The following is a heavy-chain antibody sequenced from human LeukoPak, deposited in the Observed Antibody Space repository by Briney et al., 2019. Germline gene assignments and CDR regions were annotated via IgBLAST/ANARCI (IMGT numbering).Heavy chain of an antibody. V-gene: IGHV3-23*01. CDR3: AKDVVPSGWDFVH. D-gene: IGHD6-19*01. Sequence: AGGSLRLSCAASGFTFSSYAMTWVRQAPGKGLEWVSSIRGDAGSTYYADSVRGRFTISRDNSKNTVYLQMNSLRAEDTAVYYCAKDVVPSGWDFVHWGQGTLVTVSS. CDR2: IRGDAGST. J-gene: IGHJ1*01. CDR1: GFTFSSYA.